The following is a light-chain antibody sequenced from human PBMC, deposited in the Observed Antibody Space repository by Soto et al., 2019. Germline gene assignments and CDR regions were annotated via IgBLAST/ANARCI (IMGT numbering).Light chain of an antibody. V-gene: IGKV1-39*01. CDR1: QSISTY. J-gene: IGKJ1*01. CDR2: GAS. CDR3: QQSNTTPRT. Sequence: IQMTQSLSSLSATVGDRVTITCRASQSISTYLNWYQHKPGKAPKLLIYGASSLQGGVPSTFRGSGSGTDFSLTISSLQPEDFATYYCQQSNTTPRTFGQGTKVDIK.